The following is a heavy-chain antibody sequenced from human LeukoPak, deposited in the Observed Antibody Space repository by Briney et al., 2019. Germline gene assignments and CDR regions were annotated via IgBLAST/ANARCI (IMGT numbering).Heavy chain of an antibody. Sequence: PGGSLRLSCAAYGFTFSSYSMNWVRQAPGKGLEWVSSISSSSSYIYYADSVKGRFTISRDNAKNSLYLQMNSLRAEDTAVYYCARDGAGCSSTSCYEDYWGQGTLVTVSS. D-gene: IGHD2-2*01. V-gene: IGHV3-21*01. CDR1: GFTFSSYS. J-gene: IGHJ4*02. CDR3: ARDGAGCSSTSCYEDY. CDR2: ISSSSSYI.